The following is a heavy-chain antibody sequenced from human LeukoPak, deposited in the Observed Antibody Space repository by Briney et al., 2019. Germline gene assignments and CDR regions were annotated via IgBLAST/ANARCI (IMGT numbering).Heavy chain of an antibody. D-gene: IGHD1-7*01. CDR1: GGSFSGYY. V-gene: IGHV4-34*01. CDR2: INHSGST. J-gene: IGHJ4*02. Sequence: SETLSLTCAVYGGSFSGYYWSWIRQPPGKGLEWIGEINHSGSTNYNPSLKSRVTISVDTSKNQFSLKLSSVTAADTAVYYCARGRWNYDYWGQGTLVTVSS. CDR3: ARGRWNYDY.